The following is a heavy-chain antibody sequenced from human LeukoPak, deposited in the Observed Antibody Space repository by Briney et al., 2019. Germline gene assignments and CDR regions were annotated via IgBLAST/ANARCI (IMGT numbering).Heavy chain of an antibody. Sequence: PSETLSLTCTVSGGSISSYYWSWIRQPPGKGLEWIGYIYYSGSTYYNPSLKSRVTISVDTSKNQFSLKLSSVTAADTAVYYCARQIVVVPAAILGWFDPWGQGTLVTVSS. V-gene: IGHV4-59*04. CDR2: IYYSGST. D-gene: IGHD2-2*02. CDR3: ARQIVVVPAAILGWFDP. CDR1: GGSISSYY. J-gene: IGHJ5*02.